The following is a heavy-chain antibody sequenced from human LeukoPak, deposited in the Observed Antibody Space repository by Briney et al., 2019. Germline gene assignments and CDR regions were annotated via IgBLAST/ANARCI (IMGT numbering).Heavy chain of an antibody. CDR3: TRPSAKGVTYFDY. Sequence: PGGSLRLSCAASGFTFSGSAMHWVRQASGKGLEWVGRIRSKANSYATAYAASVKGRFTISRDDSKNTAYLQMNSLKTEDTAAYYCTRPSAKGVTYFDYWGQGTLVTVSS. CDR2: IRSKANSYAT. J-gene: IGHJ4*02. V-gene: IGHV3-73*01. D-gene: IGHD2-21*02. CDR1: GFTFSGSA.